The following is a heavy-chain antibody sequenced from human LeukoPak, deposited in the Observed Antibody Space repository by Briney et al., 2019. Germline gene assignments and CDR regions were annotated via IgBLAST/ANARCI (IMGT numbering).Heavy chain of an antibody. J-gene: IGHJ5*02. CDR1: GYTFTTYG. Sequence: ASVKASCKASGYTFTTYGVTWVRQAPGRGFEWMGWMNTYNGHTDYAPKLQGRVTMTTDTSTNTAYMDLRSLRFDDTAVYYCARVFCGSTSCYNSFDPWGQGTQVTVSS. CDR2: MNTYNGHT. V-gene: IGHV1-18*01. CDR3: ARVFCGSTSCYNSFDP. D-gene: IGHD2-2*01.